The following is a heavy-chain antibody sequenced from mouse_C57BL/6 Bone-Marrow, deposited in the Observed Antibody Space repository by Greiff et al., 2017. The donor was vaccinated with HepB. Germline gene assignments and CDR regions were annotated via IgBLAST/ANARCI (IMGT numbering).Heavy chain of an antibody. CDR3: ARQGPLLRYPAWFAY. CDR1: GFTFSSYG. D-gene: IGHD1-1*01. CDR2: ISSCGSYT. J-gene: IGHJ3*01. V-gene: IGHV5-6*01. Sequence: EVQLVESGGDLVKPGGSLKLSCAASGFTFSSYGMSWVRQTPDKRLEWVATISSCGSYTYYPDSVKGRFTISRDNAKNTLYLQMSSLKSEDTAMYYCARQGPLLRYPAWFAYWGQGTLVTVSA.